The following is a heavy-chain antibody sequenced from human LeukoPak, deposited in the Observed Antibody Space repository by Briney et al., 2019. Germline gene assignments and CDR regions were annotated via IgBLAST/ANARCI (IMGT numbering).Heavy chain of an antibody. CDR1: GDSISRSSYY. D-gene: IGHD6-25*01. Sequence: PSETLSLTCTVSGDSISRSSYYWGWIRQPPGKELESIGSIYYRGTTYYNPSLKSRVTISVDTSKNQFSLKLSSVTAADTAVYYCARHGGAYYYYGMDVWGQGTTVTVSS. CDR3: ARHGGAYYYYGMDV. CDR2: IYYRGTT. J-gene: IGHJ6*02. V-gene: IGHV4-39*01.